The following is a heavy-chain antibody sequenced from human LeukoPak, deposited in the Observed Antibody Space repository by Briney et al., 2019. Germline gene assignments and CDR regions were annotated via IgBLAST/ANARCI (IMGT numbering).Heavy chain of an antibody. CDR1: GGSISSYY. Sequence: SETLSLTCTVSGGSISSYYWSWIRQPPGKGLEWIGYIYYSGSTNYNPSLKSRVTISVDKSKNQFSLKLSSVTAADTDVYYCATDSSGYYYVAYWGQGTLVTVSS. D-gene: IGHD3-22*01. J-gene: IGHJ4*02. CDR2: IYYSGST. V-gene: IGHV4-59*12. CDR3: ATDSSGYYYVAY.